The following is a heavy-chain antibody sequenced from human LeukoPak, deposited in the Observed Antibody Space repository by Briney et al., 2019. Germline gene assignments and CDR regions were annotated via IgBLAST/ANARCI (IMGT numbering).Heavy chain of an antibody. CDR3: ARGGAVAGTYGLDV. J-gene: IGHJ6*02. V-gene: IGHV3-64*01. CDR2: ISRNGDTT. Sequence: GGSLRLSCAASGFTFSTYAMHWVRQAPGKGLEYVSAISRNGDTTYYANSVKGRFTISRDNSKNTLYLQMGSLRAEDMAVYHCARGGAVAGTYGLDVWGQGTTVTVSS. CDR1: GFTFSTYA. D-gene: IGHD6-19*01.